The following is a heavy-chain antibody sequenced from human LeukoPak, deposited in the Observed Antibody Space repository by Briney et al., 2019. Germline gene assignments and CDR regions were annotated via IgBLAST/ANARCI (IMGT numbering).Heavy chain of an antibody. J-gene: IGHJ4*02. Sequence: PSETLTLSCAVSGFTFRTYGMHWVRQGQRQGQVLVSHIKSDGSATTYADSVKGRFTISRDNAKNTLYLQMNSLRAEDTAVYYCARGFSYNHFDYWGQGTLVTVSS. V-gene: IGHV3-74*01. CDR1: GFTFRTYG. CDR2: IKSDGSAT. CDR3: ARGFSYNHFDY. D-gene: IGHD5-24*01.